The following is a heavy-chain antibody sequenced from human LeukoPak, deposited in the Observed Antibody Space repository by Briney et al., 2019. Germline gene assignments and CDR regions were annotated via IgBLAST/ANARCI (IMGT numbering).Heavy chain of an antibody. D-gene: IGHD3-10*01. V-gene: IGHV1-2*02. CDR1: GYTFTTYG. CDR2: INPNSGGT. J-gene: IGHJ4*02. CDR3: ARDPSEINGELPDY. Sequence: ASVKVSCKASGYTFTTYGISWVRQAPGQGLEWMGWINPNSGGTNYAQKFQGRVTMTRDTSISTAYMELSRLRSDDTAVYYCARDPSEINGELPDYWGQGTLVTVSS.